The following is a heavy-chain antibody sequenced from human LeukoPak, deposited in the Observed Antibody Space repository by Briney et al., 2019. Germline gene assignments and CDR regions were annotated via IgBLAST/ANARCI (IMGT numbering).Heavy chain of an antibody. CDR2: IFYSGST. CDR1: GGSISTSNYY. Sequence: SETLSLTCTVSGGSISTSNYYWGWIRQPPGKGLEWIGNIFYSGSTYYSPSLRSRVTISLDTSRNQFSLKLNSVTAADTAVYYCARVERDYYGSGSYLGYYYYYYMDVWGKGTTVTISS. J-gene: IGHJ6*03. CDR3: ARVERDYYGSGSYLGYYYYYYMDV. V-gene: IGHV4-39*07. D-gene: IGHD3-10*01.